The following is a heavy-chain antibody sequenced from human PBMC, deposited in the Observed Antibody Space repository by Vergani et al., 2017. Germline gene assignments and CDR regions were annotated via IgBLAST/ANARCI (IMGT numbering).Heavy chain of an antibody. V-gene: IGHV3-21*01. J-gene: IGHJ4*02. CDR3: ARDDYGGRGFDYYFDY. Sequence: EVQLVESGGGLVKPGGSLRLSCAASGFTFSSYSMNWVRQAPGKGLEWVSSISSSISYIYYADSVKGRFTISRDNAKNSLYLQMNSLRAEDTAVYYCARDDYGGRGFDYYFDYWGQGTLVTVSS. D-gene: IGHD3-16*01. CDR2: ISSSISYI. CDR1: GFTFSSYS.